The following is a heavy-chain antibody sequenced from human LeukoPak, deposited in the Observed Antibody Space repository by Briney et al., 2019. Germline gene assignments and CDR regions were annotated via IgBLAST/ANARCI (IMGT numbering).Heavy chain of an antibody. CDR3: ARATYYYDSRLYYFDY. D-gene: IGHD3-22*01. CDR2: ISSSSSYI. CDR1: GFTFSSYS. J-gene: IGHJ4*02. V-gene: IGHV3-21*01. Sequence: GGSLRLSCAASGFTFSSYSMNWVRQAPGKGLEWVSSISSSSSYIYYADSVKGRFTISRDNAKNSLYLQMNSLRAEDTAVYYCARATYYYDSRLYYFDYWGQGTLVTVSS.